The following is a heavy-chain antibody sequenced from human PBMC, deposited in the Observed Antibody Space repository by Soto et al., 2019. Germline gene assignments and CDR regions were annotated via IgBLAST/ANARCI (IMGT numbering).Heavy chain of an antibody. CDR3: AREAPTPYYYYGMDV. Sequence: QVQLVQSRGEVKKPGASVKVSCKTSGYSFTTYGISWVRQAPGQGLEWMGWISGYNGNTNYAQKLKGRLTMTTATSTSTAYMELRSLRSDDTAVYYCAREAPTPYYYYGMDVCGQGSTVTVSS. CDR1: GYSFTTYG. V-gene: IGHV1-18*01. J-gene: IGHJ6*02. D-gene: IGHD6-6*01. CDR2: ISGYNGNT.